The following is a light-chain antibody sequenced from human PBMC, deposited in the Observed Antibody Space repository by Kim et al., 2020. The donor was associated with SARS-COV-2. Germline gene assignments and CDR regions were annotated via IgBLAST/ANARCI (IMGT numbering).Light chain of an antibody. V-gene: IGLV3-1*01. J-gene: IGLJ3*02. CDR2: YDT. CDR1: KLGNKY. Sequence: SYELTQPPSVSVSPGQTASITCSGDKLGNKYVSWYQQKPGQSPVLVVYYDTKRPSGIPERFSGSSSGITATLTISGTQAMDEGDYYCQAWDSYTVVFGGGTKVTVL. CDR3: QAWDSYTVV.